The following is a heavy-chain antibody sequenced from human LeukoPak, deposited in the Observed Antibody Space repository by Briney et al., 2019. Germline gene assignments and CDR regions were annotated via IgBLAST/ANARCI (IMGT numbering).Heavy chain of an antibody. J-gene: IGHJ4*02. V-gene: IGHV3-9*01. CDR2: ISWNSGSI. Sequence: PGGSLRLSCAASGFAFHAFDMYWVRQAPGKGLEWVSGISWNSGSIGYADSVKGRFTISRDNAKNSLYLQMNSLRAEDTALYYCAKSQIPYCSSTSCYPPSFDYWGQGTLVTVSS. CDR1: GFAFHAFD. D-gene: IGHD2-2*01. CDR3: AKSQIPYCSSTSCYPPSFDY.